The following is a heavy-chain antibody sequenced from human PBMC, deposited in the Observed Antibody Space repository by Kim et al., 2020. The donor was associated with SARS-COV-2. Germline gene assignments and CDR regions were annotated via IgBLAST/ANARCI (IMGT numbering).Heavy chain of an antibody. CDR2: IYYSGST. CDR1: GGSISISSYY. D-gene: IGHD3-10*01. Sequence: SETLSLTCTVSGGSISISSYYWGCIRQPPWKGLEWIGSIYYSGSTYYNPSLKSRVTISVDTSKNQFSLKLSSVTAADTAVYYCARTSGGYWGQLWDFDYWGQGTLIPVSS. J-gene: IGHJ4*02. CDR3: ARTSGGYWGQLWDFDY. V-gene: IGHV4-39*01.